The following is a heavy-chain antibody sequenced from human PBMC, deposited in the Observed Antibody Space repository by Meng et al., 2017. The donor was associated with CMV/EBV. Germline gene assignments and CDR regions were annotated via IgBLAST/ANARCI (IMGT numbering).Heavy chain of an antibody. Sequence: SETLSLTCAVYGGSFSGYYWSWIRQPPGKGLEWIGEINHSRSTNYNPSLKSRVTISVDTSKNQFSLKLSSVTAADTAVYYCARDYIVSDAFDIWGQGTMVTVSS. CDR1: GGSFSGYY. V-gene: IGHV4-34*01. CDR2: INHSRST. J-gene: IGHJ3*02. D-gene: IGHD5-12*01. CDR3: ARDYIVSDAFDI.